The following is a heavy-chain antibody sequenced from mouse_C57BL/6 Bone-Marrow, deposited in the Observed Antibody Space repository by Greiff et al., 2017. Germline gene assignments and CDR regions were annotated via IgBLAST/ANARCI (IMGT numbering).Heavy chain of an antibody. J-gene: IGHJ4*01. CDR3: AQYYYGTLYAMDY. CDR2: IHPNSGST. Sequence: QLQQPGAELVKPGASVKLSCKASGYTFTSYWMHWVKQRPGQGLEWIGMIHPNSGSTNYNEKFKIKATLTVDKSSSTAYMQLSSLTSEDSAVYYCAQYYYGTLYAMDYWGQGTSVTVSS. D-gene: IGHD1-1*01. V-gene: IGHV1-64*01. CDR1: GYTFTSYW.